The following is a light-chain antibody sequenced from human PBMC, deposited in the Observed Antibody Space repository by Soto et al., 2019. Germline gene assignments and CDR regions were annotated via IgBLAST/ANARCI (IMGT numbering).Light chain of an antibody. V-gene: IGKV1-5*03. CDR1: QIISKW. CDR2: KAS. Sequence: DIQMTQSPSTLSASVGDTVTITCRASQIISKWLAWYQQKPGQAPKLLIHKASTLESGVPSRFSGSGSGTEFTLTISSLQPDDFATFYCQQYDRRPYTFGQGTKLEIK. J-gene: IGKJ2*01. CDR3: QQYDRRPYT.